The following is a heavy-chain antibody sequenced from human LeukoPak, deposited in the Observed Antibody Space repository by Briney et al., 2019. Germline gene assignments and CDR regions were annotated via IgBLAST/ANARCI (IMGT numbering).Heavy chain of an antibody. Sequence: ASVKVSCKASGYTFTSYGISWVRQAPGQGLEWTGWISAYNGNTNYAQKLQGRVTMTTDTSTSTAYMELRSLRSDDTAVYYCARDGQWLTTPYYYYYYMDVWGKGTTVTISS. J-gene: IGHJ6*03. V-gene: IGHV1-18*01. CDR1: GYTFTSYG. D-gene: IGHD6-19*01. CDR2: ISAYNGNT. CDR3: ARDGQWLTTPYYYYYYMDV.